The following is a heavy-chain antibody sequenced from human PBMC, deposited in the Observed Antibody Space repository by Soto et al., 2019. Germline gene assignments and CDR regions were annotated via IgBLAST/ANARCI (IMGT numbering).Heavy chain of an antibody. V-gene: IGHV1-69*08. D-gene: IGHD2-15*01. CDR3: ARDSLAAPSYY. J-gene: IGHJ4*02. Sequence: QVQLVQSGAEVKKPGSSVKVSCKASGGTFSSYTISWVRQAPGQGLEWMGRIIPILGIASYAQKFQGRVTIPADKSKSTAYMELSSLRSEDTAVYYRARDSLAAPSYYWGQGTLVTVSS. CDR2: IIPILGIA. CDR1: GGTFSSYT.